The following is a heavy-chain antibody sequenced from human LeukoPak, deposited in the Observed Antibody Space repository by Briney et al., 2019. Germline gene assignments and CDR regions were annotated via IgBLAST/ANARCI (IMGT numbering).Heavy chain of an antibody. Sequence: PGGSLRLSCAASGFTFSSYAMSWVRQAPGKGLERVSAISGSGVGTYYADSVKGRFTISRDNSWNTLYLQMSSLRAEDTAVYYCAKDQVISGSEASDIWGQGTMVIVSS. J-gene: IGHJ3*02. D-gene: IGHD2-21*01. CDR1: GFTFSSYA. CDR3: AKDQVISGSEASDI. V-gene: IGHV3-23*01. CDR2: ISGSGVGT.